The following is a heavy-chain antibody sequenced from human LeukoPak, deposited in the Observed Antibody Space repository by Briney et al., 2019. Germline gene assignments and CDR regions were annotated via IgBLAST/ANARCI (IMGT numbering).Heavy chain of an antibody. CDR2: IYSGGGT. CDR3: TGVSGTDGAEYFQH. CDR1: GFTVSSNY. D-gene: IGHD5-24*01. Sequence: GGSLRLSCAASGFTVSSNYMSWVRQAPGKGLEWVSVIYSGGGTYYADSVKGRFTISRDNSKNTLYLQMNSLRAEDTAVYYCTGVSGTDGAEYFQHWGQGTLVTVSS. J-gene: IGHJ1*01. V-gene: IGHV3-53*01.